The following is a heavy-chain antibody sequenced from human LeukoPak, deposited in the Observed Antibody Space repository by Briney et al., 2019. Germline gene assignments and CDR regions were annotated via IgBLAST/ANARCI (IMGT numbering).Heavy chain of an antibody. CDR1: GGSISSYY. J-gene: IGHJ3*02. CDR2: IYYSGST. D-gene: IGHD6-25*01. CDR3: ARVAEAAAFDI. V-gene: IGHV4-59*12. Sequence: PSETLSLTCTVSGGSISSYYWSWIRQPPGKGLEWIGYIYYSGSTNYNPPLKSRVTMSVDTSKNQFSLKLSSVTAADTAVYYCARVAEAAAFDIWGQGTMVTVSS.